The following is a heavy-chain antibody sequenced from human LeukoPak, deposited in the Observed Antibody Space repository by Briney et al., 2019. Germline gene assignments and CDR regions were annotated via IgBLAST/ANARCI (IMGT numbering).Heavy chain of an antibody. CDR1: GGTFSSYP. CDR3: ARDAFTAYCGGDCYSWPYWYFDL. CDR2: IIPILGIA. J-gene: IGHJ2*01. Sequence: ASVKVSCKASGGTFSSYPISWVRQAPGQGLEWMGRIIPILGIANYAQKFQGRVTITAAKSTSTAYMELSSLRFEDTAVYYCARDAFTAYCGGDCYSWPYWYFDLWGRGTLVTVSS. D-gene: IGHD2-21*02. V-gene: IGHV1-69*04.